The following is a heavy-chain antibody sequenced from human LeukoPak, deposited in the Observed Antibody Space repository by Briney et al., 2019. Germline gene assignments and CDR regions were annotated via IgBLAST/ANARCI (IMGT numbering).Heavy chain of an antibody. CDR2: IYYSGST. CDR1: GGSISSYY. Sequence: PSETLSLTCTVSGGSISSYYWSWIRQPPGKGLEWIGYIYYSGSTNYNPSLKSRVTISVDTSKNQFSLKLSSVTAADTAVYYCARTNSGYDRSIDYWGQGTLVTVSS. CDR3: ARTNSGYDRSIDY. V-gene: IGHV4-59*01. J-gene: IGHJ4*02. D-gene: IGHD5-12*01.